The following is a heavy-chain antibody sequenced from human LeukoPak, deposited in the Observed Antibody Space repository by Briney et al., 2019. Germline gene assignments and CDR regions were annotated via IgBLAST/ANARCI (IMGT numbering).Heavy chain of an antibody. CDR3: ARAGRFSSGSSNWFDP. CDR1: GFTVSYNY. V-gene: IGHV3-53*01. J-gene: IGHJ5*02. Sequence: GGSLRLSFAGSGFTVSYNYMSWVRQARGKGLEGVSLIYSGGSTYYADSVKGRFTISRDNSKNTLYLQMNSLRAEDTAVYYCARAGRFSSGSSNWFDPWGQGTLVTVSS. D-gene: IGHD6-19*01. CDR2: IYSGGST.